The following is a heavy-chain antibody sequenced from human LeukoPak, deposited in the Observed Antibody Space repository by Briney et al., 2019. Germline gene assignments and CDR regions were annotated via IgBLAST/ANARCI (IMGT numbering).Heavy chain of an antibody. CDR2: IYYSGST. V-gene: IGHV4-59*08. D-gene: IGHD6-13*01. Sequence: SETQSLTCTVSGGSISGYYWSWIRQPPGKGLEWIGFIYYSGSTNYNPSLKSRVTISVDTSKNQFSLKLRSVTAADTAVYYCARRLVGSDSSWGASDIWGRGTMVTVSS. CDR3: ARRLVGSDSSWGASDI. J-gene: IGHJ3*02. CDR1: GGSISGYY.